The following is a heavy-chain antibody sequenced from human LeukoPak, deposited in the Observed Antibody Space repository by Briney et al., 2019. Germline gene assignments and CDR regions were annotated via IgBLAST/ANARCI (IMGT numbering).Heavy chain of an antibody. Sequence: RTGGSLRLSCAASGFTFSSYSMNWVRQAPGKGLEWVSAISGSGGSTYYADSVKGRFTISRDNSKNTLYLQMNSLRAEDTAVYYCAKDGRGYYYDSSGYYGTDFDYWGQGTLVTVSS. D-gene: IGHD3-22*01. CDR2: ISGSGGST. J-gene: IGHJ4*02. CDR3: AKDGRGYYYDSSGYYGTDFDY. V-gene: IGHV3-23*01. CDR1: GFTFSSYS.